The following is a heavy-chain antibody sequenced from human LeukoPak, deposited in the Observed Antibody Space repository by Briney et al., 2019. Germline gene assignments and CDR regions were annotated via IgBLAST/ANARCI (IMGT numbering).Heavy chain of an antibody. V-gene: IGHV3-48*04. J-gene: IGHJ3*02. CDR2: ISSSSSTI. Sequence: GGSLRLSCAASGFTFSSYSMNWVRQAPGKGLEWVSYISSSSSTIYYADSVKGRFTISRDNAKNSLYLRMNSLRAEDTAVYYCARGLDAFDIWGQGTMVTVSS. CDR1: GFTFSSYS. CDR3: ARGLDAFDI.